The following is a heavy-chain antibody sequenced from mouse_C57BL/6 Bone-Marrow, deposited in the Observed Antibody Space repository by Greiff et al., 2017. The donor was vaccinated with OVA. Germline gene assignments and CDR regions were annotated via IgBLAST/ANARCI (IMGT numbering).Heavy chain of an antibody. J-gene: IGHJ3*01. V-gene: IGHV1-64*01. D-gene: IGHD2-1*01. CDR1: GYTFTSYW. Sequence: QVHVKQPGAELVKPGASVKLSCKASGYTFTSYWMHWVKQRPGQGLEWIGMIHPNSGSTNYNEKFKSKATLTVDKSSSTAYMQLSSLTSEDSAVYYCARDYGNYKFAYWGQGTLVTVSA. CDR3: ARDYGNYKFAY. CDR2: IHPNSGST.